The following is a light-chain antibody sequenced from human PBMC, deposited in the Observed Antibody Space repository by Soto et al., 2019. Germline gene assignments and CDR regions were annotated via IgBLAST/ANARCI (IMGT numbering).Light chain of an antibody. CDR2: GNN. Sequence: QSVLTQAPSVSGAPGQRVTISCTGSSSNIGAGFGVHWYQQIPGTAPKLLIHGNNIRPSGVPDRFSGSKSGSSASLAITGLQAEDEADYYCQSYDRSLSVVFGVGTKLTVL. V-gene: IGLV1-40*01. CDR1: SSNIGAGFG. CDR3: QSYDRSLSVV. J-gene: IGLJ2*01.